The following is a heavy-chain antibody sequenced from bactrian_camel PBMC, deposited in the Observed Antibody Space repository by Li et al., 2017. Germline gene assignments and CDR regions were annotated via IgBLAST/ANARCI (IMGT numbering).Heavy chain of an antibody. CDR2: IDADGET. V-gene: IGHV3S55*01. J-gene: IGHJ4*01. CDR1: ESHNVDYC. CDR3: AADRCYPGWSRSGDDFPY. Sequence: HVQLVESGGGSAQAGGSLRLTCVLTESHNVDYCMGWYRQTAGKEREEVAVIDADGETTYADSVKGRFALSQDNSKRTLYLQMNDLKPEDTAMYYCAADRCYPGWSRSGDDFPYWGRGTQVTVS. D-gene: IGHD1*01.